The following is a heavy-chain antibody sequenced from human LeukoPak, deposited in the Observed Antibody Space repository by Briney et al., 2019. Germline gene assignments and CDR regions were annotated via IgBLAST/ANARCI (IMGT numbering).Heavy chain of an antibody. CDR3: ARSIAAAGTPYYFDY. CDR2: IYYSGST. D-gene: IGHD6-13*01. J-gene: IGHJ4*02. CDR1: GGSISSGGYY. Sequence: SQTLSLTCTVSGGSISSGGYYWSWIRQHPGKGLGGIGSIYYSGSTYYNPSLKSRVTISVDTSKNQFSLKLSSVTAADTAVYYCARSIAAAGTPYYFDYWGQGTLVTVSS. V-gene: IGHV4-31*03.